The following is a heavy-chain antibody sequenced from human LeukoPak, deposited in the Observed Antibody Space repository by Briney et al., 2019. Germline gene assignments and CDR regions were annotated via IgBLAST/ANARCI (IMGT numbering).Heavy chain of an antibody. Sequence: AGGSLRLSCAASGFTVSSNYMSWVRQAPGKGLEWVSVIYSGGSTYYADSVKGRFTISRDNSKNTLYLQMNSLRAEDTAVYYCASGSRTHIAAAGKNWGQGTLVTVSS. D-gene: IGHD6-13*01. CDR1: GFTVSSNY. J-gene: IGHJ4*02. CDR3: ASGSRTHIAAAGKN. V-gene: IGHV3-66*01. CDR2: IYSGGST.